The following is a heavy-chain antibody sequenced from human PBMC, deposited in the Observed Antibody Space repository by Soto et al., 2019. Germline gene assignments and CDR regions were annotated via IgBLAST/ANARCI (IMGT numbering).Heavy chain of an antibody. CDR1: GGSISGYY. CDR2: IYYSGST. J-gene: IGHJ4*02. V-gene: IGHV4-59*08. Sequence: QVQLQESGPGLVKPSETLSLTCTVSGGSISGYYWSWFRQPPDKGLEWIGYIYYSGSTTYTPSLKSRVTIAVDTSKNQFSLRLNSVTAADTAVYYCARLGGYYQAFDQWGQGSLVTVSS. D-gene: IGHD3-22*01. CDR3: ARLGGYYQAFDQ.